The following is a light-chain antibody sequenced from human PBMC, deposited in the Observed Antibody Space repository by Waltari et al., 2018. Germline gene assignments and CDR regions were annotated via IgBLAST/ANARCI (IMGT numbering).Light chain of an antibody. CDR1: QSVSTY. CDR2: DAY. Sequence: IVLTQSPATLSLSPGASATLSCRASQSVSTYLARYQHKRGQSPRLRIYDAYTRPTGSPARFSRSGSGTDFALTISSLEPEDFAIYYCHQRSTWPLRSFGGGTKVEIK. CDR3: HQRSTWPLRS. J-gene: IGKJ4*01. V-gene: IGKV3-11*01.